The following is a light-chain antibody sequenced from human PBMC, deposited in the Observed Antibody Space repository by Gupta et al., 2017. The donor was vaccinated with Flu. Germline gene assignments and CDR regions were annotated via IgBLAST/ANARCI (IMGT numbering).Light chain of an antibody. CDR3: QQYGSSPGT. CDR1: QSVRSSC. V-gene: IGKV3-20*01. J-gene: IGKJ3*01. CDR2: GAS. Sequence: SVTPARRASQSVRSSCVASYQRNPVLVSRLLIYGASSRATGIPDRFSGSGSGTDFTLTISRLEPEDFAVYYCQQYGSSPGTFGPGTKVHIK.